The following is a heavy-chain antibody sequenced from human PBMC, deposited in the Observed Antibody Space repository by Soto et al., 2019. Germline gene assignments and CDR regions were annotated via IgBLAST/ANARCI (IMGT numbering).Heavy chain of an antibody. J-gene: IGHJ4*02. D-gene: IGHD3-10*01. CDR2: IKQDGSEK. Sequence: GGSLRLSCAASGFTFSSYWMSWVRQAPGKGLEWVANIKQDGSEKYYVDSVKGRFTISRDNAKNSLYLQMNSLRAEDTAVYYCARDPYFPTYSYGSGSYYNYWGQGTLVTVSS. CDR1: GFTFSSYW. V-gene: IGHV3-7*01. CDR3: ARDPYFPTYSYGSGSYYNY.